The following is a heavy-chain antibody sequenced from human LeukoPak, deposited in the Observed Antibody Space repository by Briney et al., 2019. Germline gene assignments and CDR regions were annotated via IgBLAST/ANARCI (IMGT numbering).Heavy chain of an antibody. Sequence: SETLSLTCTVSGGSFSIGGYYRSWIRQHPGKGLEWFGFIYFSGSTYYNPSLKSRVTISIDTSKNQFSLKLSSVTAADTAVYYCARDTGYSFDYWGQGTLVTVSS. V-gene: IGHV4-31*03. CDR3: ARDTGYSFDY. D-gene: IGHD6-13*01. J-gene: IGHJ4*02. CDR1: GGSFSIGGYY. CDR2: IYFSGST.